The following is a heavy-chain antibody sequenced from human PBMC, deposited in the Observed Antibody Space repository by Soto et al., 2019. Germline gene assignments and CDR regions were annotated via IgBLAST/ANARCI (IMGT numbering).Heavy chain of an antibody. CDR1: GFTFSSYA. CDR3: ARDGQDYGGTGRFDS. V-gene: IGHV3-30-3*01. CDR2: ISYDGSNK. J-gene: IGHJ4*02. Sequence: GGSLRLSCAASGFTFSSYAMHWVRQAPGKGLEWVAVISYDGSNKYYADSVKGRFTISRDNAKNSLYLQMNSLRAEDTAMYFCARDGQDYGGTGRFDSWGQGTLVTVSS. D-gene: IGHD4-17*01.